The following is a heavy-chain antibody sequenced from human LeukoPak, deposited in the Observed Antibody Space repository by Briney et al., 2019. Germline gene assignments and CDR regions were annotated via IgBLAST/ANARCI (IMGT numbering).Heavy chain of an antibody. CDR1: GYTFTSYY. D-gene: IGHD3-22*01. CDR3: ARDIYYDSSGSIPFDY. Sequence: ASVKVSCKASGYTFTSYYMHWVRQAPGQGLEWMGIINPSGGSTSYAQKFQGRVTMTRDTSTSTAYMELSSLRSEDTAVYYCARDIYYDSSGSIPFDYWGQGTLVTVSS. CDR2: INPSGGST. J-gene: IGHJ4*02. V-gene: IGHV1-46*01.